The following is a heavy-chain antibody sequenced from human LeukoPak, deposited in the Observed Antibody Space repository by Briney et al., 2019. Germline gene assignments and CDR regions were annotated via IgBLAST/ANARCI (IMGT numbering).Heavy chain of an antibody. CDR1: GFTFSSYS. Sequence: GGSLRLSCAASGFTFSSYSMNWVRQAPGKGLEWVSFISSSTSYISYADSVKGRFTISRDNAKSSLWLQMNSLRAEDTAVYYCARATNGRFDIWGQGTMVTVSS. V-gene: IGHV3-21*01. D-gene: IGHD2-8*01. CDR2: ISSSTSYI. CDR3: ARATNGRFDI. J-gene: IGHJ3*02.